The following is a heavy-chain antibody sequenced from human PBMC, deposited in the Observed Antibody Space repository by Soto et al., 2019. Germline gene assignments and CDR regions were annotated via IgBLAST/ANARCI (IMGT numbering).Heavy chain of an antibody. Sequence: QVQLLESGPGLLKPSGTLFLTCTVSGDSMSSSNWWNWVRQPPGKGLEWIGEAHHSGRTNYNPSLKSRVTISVDRSQNHFSLQLTPVTAADTAVYYCARSEATALDYWGQGTLVTVSS. V-gene: IGHV4-4*02. J-gene: IGHJ4*02. CDR1: GDSMSSSNW. CDR3: ARSEATALDY. CDR2: AHHSGRT.